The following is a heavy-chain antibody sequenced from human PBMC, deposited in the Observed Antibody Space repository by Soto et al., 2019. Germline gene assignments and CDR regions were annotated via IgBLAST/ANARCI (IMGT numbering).Heavy chain of an antibody. CDR3: AREDYGSGSIDY. CDR1: GFTFSSYA. D-gene: IGHD3-10*01. V-gene: IGHV3-64*02. Sequence: GGSLRLSCAASGFTFSSYAMHWVRQAPGKGLEYVSAISSNGGSTYYADSVKGRFTISRDNSKNTLYLQMGSLRAEDMAVYYRAREDYGSGSIDYWGQGTLVTVSS. CDR2: ISSNGGST. J-gene: IGHJ4*02.